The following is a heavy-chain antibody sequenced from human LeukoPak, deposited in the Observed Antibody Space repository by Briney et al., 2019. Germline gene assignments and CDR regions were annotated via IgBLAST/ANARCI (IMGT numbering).Heavy chain of an antibody. D-gene: IGHD2/OR15-2a*01. CDR2: INSDGSST. CDR1: GFIFSSYG. Sequence: GGSLRLSCAASGFIFSSYGMHWVRQAPGKGLVWVAGINSDGSSTNYADSVKGRFTISRDKAKNTLYLQNNSLRAEAEDVYSCESQNYFFDYWGQGTLVTVSS. J-gene: IGHJ4*02. CDR3: ESQNYFFDY. V-gene: IGHV3-74*01.